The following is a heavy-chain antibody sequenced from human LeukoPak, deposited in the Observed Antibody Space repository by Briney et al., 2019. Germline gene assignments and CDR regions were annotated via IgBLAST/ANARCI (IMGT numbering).Heavy chain of an antibody. V-gene: IGHV4-34*01. CDR3: ARGWGIYYTDV. D-gene: IGHD3-16*01. CDR2: INHSGST. J-gene: IGHJ6*03. Sequence: SETLSLTCAVYGGSFSGYYWSWIRQPPGKGLEWIGEINHSGSTNYNPSLKSRVTISVDTSKNQFSLKLSSVTAADTAVYYCARGWGIYYTDVWGKGTTVTVSS. CDR1: GGSFSGYY.